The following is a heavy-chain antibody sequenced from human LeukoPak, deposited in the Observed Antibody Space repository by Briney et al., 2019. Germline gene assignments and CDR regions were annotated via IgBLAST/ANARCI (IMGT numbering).Heavy chain of an antibody. D-gene: IGHD3-22*01. CDR3: ARHRDYYDT. CDR1: GASINNNF. Sequence: SETLSLTCTVSGASINNNFWTWIRQPPGKGLEWIGYIYSGGSANYNPSLKSRVIISRDTSKNQISLNLTSVTAADTALYFCARHRDYYDTWGHGTLVTVSS. V-gene: IGHV4-59*08. J-gene: IGHJ4*01. CDR2: IYSGGSA.